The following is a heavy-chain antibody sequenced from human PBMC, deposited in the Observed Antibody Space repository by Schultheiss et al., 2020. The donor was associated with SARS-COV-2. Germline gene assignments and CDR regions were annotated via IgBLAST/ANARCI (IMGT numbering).Heavy chain of an antibody. CDR2: INHSGST. CDR3: AKEGVRWSIDS. J-gene: IGHJ4*02. D-gene: IGHD3-16*01. V-gene: IGHV4-34*01. CDR1: GGSLSGYD. Sequence: SETLSLTCGVYGGSLSGYDWSWIRQPPGKGLEWIGEINHSGSTNYNPSLKSRVTISVDTSKNQFSLKLSSVTAADTAVYYCAKEGVRWSIDSWGRGTLVTVSS.